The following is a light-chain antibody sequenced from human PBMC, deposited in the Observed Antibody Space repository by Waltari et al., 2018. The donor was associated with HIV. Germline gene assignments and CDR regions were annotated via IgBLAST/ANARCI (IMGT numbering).Light chain of an antibody. CDR2: GAS. CDR1: QSVSSN. CDR3: QQYGSSIWT. V-gene: IGKV3-15*01. J-gene: IGKJ1*01. Sequence: EIVITQSPATLSVSPGERATLSCRASQSVSSNLAWYQQKPGQAPRLLIYGASTRATGIPARFSGSGSGTEFTLTISSLQSEDFAVYYCQQYGSSIWTFGQGTKVEIK.